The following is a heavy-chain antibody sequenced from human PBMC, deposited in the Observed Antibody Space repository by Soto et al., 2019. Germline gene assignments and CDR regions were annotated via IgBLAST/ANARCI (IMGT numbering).Heavy chain of an antibody. D-gene: IGHD4-4*01. CDR1: GGSISSGGYY. J-gene: IGHJ6*02. V-gene: IGHV4-31*03. CDR2: IYYSGST. CDR3: ARDPTTGEDYYGMDV. Sequence: SETLSLTCTVSGGSISSGGYYWSWIRQHPGKGLEWIGYIYYSGSTYYNPSLKSRVTISVDTSKNQFSLKLSSVTAADTAVYYCARDPTTGEDYYGMDVWGQGTTVTVSS.